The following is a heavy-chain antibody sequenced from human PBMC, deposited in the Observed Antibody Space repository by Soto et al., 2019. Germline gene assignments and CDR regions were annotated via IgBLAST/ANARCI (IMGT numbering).Heavy chain of an antibody. J-gene: IGHJ4*02. CDR1: GFTFSNYG. Sequence: GGSLRLSCAASGFTFSNYGMHWVRQAPGKGLEWVAVIRYDGSNKYYVDSVKGRFTISRDNYKNTLYLQMNSLRAEDAAVYYCANGAPVREGARPPEADFDYWGQGTLVTVSS. CDR3: ANGAPVREGARPPEADFDY. V-gene: IGHV3-33*06. D-gene: IGHD3-10*02. CDR2: IRYDGSNK.